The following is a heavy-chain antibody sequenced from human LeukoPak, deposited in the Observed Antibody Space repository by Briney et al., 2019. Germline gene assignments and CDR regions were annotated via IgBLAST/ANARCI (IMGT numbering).Heavy chain of an antibody. Sequence: ASVKVSCKASGYTFTSYGISLVRQAPGQGLEWMGWISAYNGNTNYAQKLQGRVTMTTDTSTSTAYMELRSLRSDDTAVYYCARGRYYYVSSGYYWAPGYWGQGTLVTVSS. CDR1: GYTFTSYG. V-gene: IGHV1-18*01. CDR2: ISAYNGNT. D-gene: IGHD3-22*01. J-gene: IGHJ4*02. CDR3: ARGRYYYVSSGYYWAPGY.